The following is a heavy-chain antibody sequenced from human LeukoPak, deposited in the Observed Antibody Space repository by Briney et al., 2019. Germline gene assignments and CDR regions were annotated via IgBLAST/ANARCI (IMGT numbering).Heavy chain of an antibody. J-gene: IGHJ4*02. Sequence: PSETLSLTCTVSGGSISSGDYYWSWIRQPPGKGLEWIGYIYYSGSTYYNPSLKSRVTISVGTSKNQFSLKLCSVTAADTAVYYCARGRGELLQGFDYWGQGTLVTVSS. V-gene: IGHV4-30-4*01. CDR3: ARGRGELLQGFDY. CDR2: IYYSGST. CDR1: GGSISSGDYY. D-gene: IGHD1-26*01.